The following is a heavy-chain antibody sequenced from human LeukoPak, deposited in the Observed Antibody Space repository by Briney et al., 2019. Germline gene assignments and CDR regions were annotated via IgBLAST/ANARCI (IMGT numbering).Heavy chain of an antibody. CDR2: INWNGGST. CDR1: GFTFDDYG. V-gene: IGHV3-20*04. Sequence: GGSVRLSCAASGFTFDDYGMSWVRQAPGKGLEWVSGINWNGGSTVYVDSVKGRFTISRDNAKNSLYLQMNSLRAEDTALYYCARDMSIYDYYYYYMDVWGKGTTVTVSS. CDR3: ARDMSIYDYYYYYMDV. D-gene: IGHD5/OR15-5a*01. J-gene: IGHJ6*03.